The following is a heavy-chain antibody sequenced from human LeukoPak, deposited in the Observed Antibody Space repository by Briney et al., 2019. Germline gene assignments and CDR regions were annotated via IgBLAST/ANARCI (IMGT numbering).Heavy chain of an antibody. CDR1: GYTFSNYY. CDR2: IGGST. J-gene: IGHJ3*02. Sequence: ASVKVSCKASGYTFSNYYIHWVRQAPGQGLEWMGIIGGSTNYAQKFQGRVTMTRDTSTSTVYMELSSLGSEDTAVYYCARVRDGYNDAYDIWGQGTMVTVHS. D-gene: IGHD5-24*01. V-gene: IGHV1-46*01. CDR3: ARVRDGYNDAYDI.